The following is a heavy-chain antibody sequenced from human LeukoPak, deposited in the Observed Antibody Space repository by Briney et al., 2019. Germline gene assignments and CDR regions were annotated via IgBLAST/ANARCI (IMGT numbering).Heavy chain of an antibody. CDR2: IYHSGST. V-gene: IGHV4-30-2*01. CDR3: ATIGGTMVRGVTRDWFDP. D-gene: IGHD3-10*01. Sequence: SETLSLTCTVSGGSIRSYYWSWIRQPPGKGLEWIGYIYHSGSTYYNPSLKSRVTISVDRSKNQFSLKLSSVTAADTAVYYCATIGGTMVRGVTRDWFDPWGQGTLVTVSS. CDR1: GGSIRSYY. J-gene: IGHJ5*02.